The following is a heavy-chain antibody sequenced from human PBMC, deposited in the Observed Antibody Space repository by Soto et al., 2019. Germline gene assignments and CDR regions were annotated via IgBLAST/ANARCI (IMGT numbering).Heavy chain of an antibody. CDR3: ARVERGTATTVVDAFDI. D-gene: IGHD1-1*01. CDR2: MSHSGGT. Sequence: QVQLQQWGAGLLKPSETLSLTCAVYGGFVSSGNYYWSWIRQPPGKGLEWIGEMSHSGGTHFNPSIKSRVTISVDTSKNQFSLKMSSVTAADTALYYCARVERGTATTVVDAFDIWGPGTMVTVSS. V-gene: IGHV4-34*01. CDR1: GGFVSSGNYY. J-gene: IGHJ3*02.